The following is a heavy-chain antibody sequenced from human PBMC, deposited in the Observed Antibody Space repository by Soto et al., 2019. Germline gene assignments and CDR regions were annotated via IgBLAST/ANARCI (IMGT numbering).Heavy chain of an antibody. CDR2: VKYDGSQT. V-gene: IGHV3-7*01. CDR1: GFTFSSYW. D-gene: IGHD1-1*01. Sequence: GGSLRLSCADSGFTFSSYWMSWVRQAPGKGLEWVSNVKYDGSQTYYVCSVKVRFTISRDNAKNSLYLQMNSLRAEDTAVYYCTRDFQGTPDYGMHXWGQGTTVTVS. CDR3: TRDFQGTPDYGMHX. J-gene: IGHJ6*02.